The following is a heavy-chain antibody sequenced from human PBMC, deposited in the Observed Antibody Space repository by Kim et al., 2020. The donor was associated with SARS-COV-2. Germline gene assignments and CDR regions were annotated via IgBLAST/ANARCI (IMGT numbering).Heavy chain of an antibody. J-gene: IGHJ6*02. CDR3: ARDRPVVPAVRLPYYYGMDV. CDR2: ISYDGSNK. V-gene: IGHV3-30*04. D-gene: IGHD2-2*01. Sequence: GGSLRLSCAASGFTFSSYAMHWVRQAPGKGLEWVAVISYDGSNKYYADSVKGRFTISRDNSKNTLYLQMNSLRAEDTAVYYCARDRPVVPAVRLPYYYGMDVWGQGTTVTVSS. CDR1: GFTFSSYA.